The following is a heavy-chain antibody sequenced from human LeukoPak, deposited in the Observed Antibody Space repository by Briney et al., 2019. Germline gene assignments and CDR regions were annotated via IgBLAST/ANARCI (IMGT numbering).Heavy chain of an antibody. V-gene: IGHV4-59*01. CDR1: GGPISSYY. J-gene: IGHJ6*04. D-gene: IGHD3-10*01. CDR2: IYYSGGT. Sequence: SXTLSLTCTVSGGPISSYYWSWLRQPPGKGLEWIGYIYYSGGTSYNPSLKSRVTISIDPSKNQFSLRLSSVTAADTAVYYCAREGHIWFGDLGNVWGEGTTVTVSS. CDR3: AREGHIWFGDLGNV.